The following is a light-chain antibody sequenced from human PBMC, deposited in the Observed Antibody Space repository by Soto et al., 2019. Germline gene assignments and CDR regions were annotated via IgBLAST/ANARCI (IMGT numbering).Light chain of an antibody. CDR3: QQSYSTPST. Sequence: DIQMTQSPSSLSASVGDRVTITCRASQSISSYLNWYQQKPGKAPKLLIYAASSLHTGVPSRFSDSGSGTDFTLTISFLQPEDFATYYCQQSYSTPSTFGQGTKVEIK. CDR1: QSISSY. V-gene: IGKV1-39*01. CDR2: AAS. J-gene: IGKJ2*01.